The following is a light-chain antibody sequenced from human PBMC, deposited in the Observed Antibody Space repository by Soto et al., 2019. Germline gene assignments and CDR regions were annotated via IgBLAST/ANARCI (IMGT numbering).Light chain of an antibody. Sequence: QSALTQPASVSGSPGQSITISCTGTISDIGGYNFISWYQHHPGKAPKLVIYDVNNRPSGISYRFSGSKSGNTAPLTISGLQAEDEADYYCASYTRTTTLVFGGGT. CDR2: DVN. CDR3: ASYTRTTTLV. CDR1: ISDIGGYNF. J-gene: IGLJ2*01. V-gene: IGLV2-14*01.